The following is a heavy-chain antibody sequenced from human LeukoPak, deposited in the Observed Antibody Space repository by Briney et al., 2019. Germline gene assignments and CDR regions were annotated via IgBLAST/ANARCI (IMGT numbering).Heavy chain of an antibody. CDR1: GTSINDNY. CDR2: IYYSGST. D-gene: IGHD4-11*01. V-gene: IGHV4-59*01. J-gene: IGHJ4*02. Sequence: SETLSLTCTVSGTSINDNYWSWIRQPPGQGLEWIGYIYYSGSTKYSPSLNSRVTISVDTSKSQFSLKLSSVTAADTAIYYCVRDINYRFSYWGQGILVTVSS. CDR3: VRDINYRFSY.